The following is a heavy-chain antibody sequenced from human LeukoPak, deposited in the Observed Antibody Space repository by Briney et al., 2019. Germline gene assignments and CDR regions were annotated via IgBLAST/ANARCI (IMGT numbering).Heavy chain of an antibody. V-gene: IGHV3-74*01. CDR2: INSDGSST. CDR1: GFSFSRYW. CDR3: ARDFFGLDY. D-gene: IGHD3-3*01. Sequence: PGGSLRLSCTASGFSFSRYWMHWVRQAPGMGLVWVARINSDGSSTNYADSVKGRITVSRDNAKNTLYPQMNSLRAEDTAVYYCARDFFGLDYWGQGTLVTVSS. J-gene: IGHJ4*02.